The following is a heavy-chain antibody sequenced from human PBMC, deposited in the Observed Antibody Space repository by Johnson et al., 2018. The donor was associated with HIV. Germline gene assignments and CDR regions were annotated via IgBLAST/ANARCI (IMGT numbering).Heavy chain of an antibody. V-gene: IGHV3-53*01. J-gene: IGHJ3*02. CDR1: GFTVSSNY. D-gene: IGHD3-22*01. CDR2: IYSGGST. CDR3: ASVPRDDNSDYFRHDAFDI. Sequence: EQLVESGGGLIQPGGSLRLSCAASGFTVSSNYMSWVRQAPGKGLEWVSVIYSGGSTYYADSVKGRFTISRDNSKNTLYHQMNSLRAEDTAVYYCASVPRDDNSDYFRHDAFDIWGQGTMVTVSS.